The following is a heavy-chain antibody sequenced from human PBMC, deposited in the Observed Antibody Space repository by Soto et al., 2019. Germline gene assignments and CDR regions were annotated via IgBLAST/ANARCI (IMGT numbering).Heavy chain of an antibody. V-gene: IGHV4-59*08. CDR1: GGSLTSYY. J-gene: IGHJ4*02. CDR3: ARRIVSRETFDY. Sequence: SETLSLTCTVSGGSLTSYYWSWIRQPPGKGLEGIGFVYYTGIARYNPSLKSRVTISVDTSKNQFSLKLTSVPAADPPIYYCARRIVSRETFDYWGQGTLVTVS. CDR2: VYYTGIA. D-gene: IGHD5-12*01.